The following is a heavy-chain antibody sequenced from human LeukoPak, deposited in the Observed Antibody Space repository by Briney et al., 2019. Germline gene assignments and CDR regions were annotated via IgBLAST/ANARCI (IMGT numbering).Heavy chain of an antibody. Sequence: GGSLRLSCAASGFSFRSYAMSWVRQAPGKGLEWVSAISGSGGSTYYADSVKGRFTISRDNSKNTLYLQMNSLRAEDTAVYYCAKVVKLLWFGELLHQYYFDYWGQGTLVTVSS. J-gene: IGHJ4*02. CDR3: AKVVKLLWFGELLHQYYFDY. D-gene: IGHD3-10*01. V-gene: IGHV3-23*01. CDR2: ISGSGGST. CDR1: GFSFRSYA.